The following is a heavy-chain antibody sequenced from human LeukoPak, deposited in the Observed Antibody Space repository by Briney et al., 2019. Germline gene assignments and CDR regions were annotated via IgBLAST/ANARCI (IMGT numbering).Heavy chain of an antibody. CDR2: IYYSGST. CDR3: ARDRVSSSWYYYYGMDV. V-gene: IGHV4-59*01. CDR1: GGSISSYY. D-gene: IGHD6-13*01. Sequence: SETLSLTCTVSGGSISSYYWSWIRQPPGKGLEWIGYIYYSGSTNYNPSLKSRVTISVDTSKNQFSLKLSSVAAADTAVYYCARDRVSSSWYYYYGMDVWGQGTTVTVSS. J-gene: IGHJ6*02.